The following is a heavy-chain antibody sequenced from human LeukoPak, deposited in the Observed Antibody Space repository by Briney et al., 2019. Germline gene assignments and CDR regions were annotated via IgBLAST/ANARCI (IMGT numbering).Heavy chain of an antibody. Sequence: ASVKVSCKASGYTFTSYGISWVRQAPGQGLEWMGWISAYNGNTNYAQKFQGRVTMTRDTSISTAYMELSRLRSDDTAVYYCARGPRIAARPAYAFDIWGQGTMVTVSS. V-gene: IGHV1-18*01. J-gene: IGHJ3*02. D-gene: IGHD6-6*01. CDR1: GYTFTSYG. CDR3: ARGPRIAARPAYAFDI. CDR2: ISAYNGNT.